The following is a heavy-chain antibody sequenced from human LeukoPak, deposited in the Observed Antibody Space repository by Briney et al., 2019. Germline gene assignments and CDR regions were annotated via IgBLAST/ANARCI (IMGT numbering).Heavy chain of an antibody. CDR3: ASGSGYSTFGY. V-gene: IGHV4-4*02. D-gene: IGHD3-22*01. J-gene: IGHJ4*02. CDR1: GGSISSSNW. CDR2: IYHSGST. Sequence: SETLSLNCAVAGGSISSSNWWSWVRPPPGNGLEWIGEIYHSGSTNYNPSLKSRVTISVDTSKNQFSLKLSSVTAADTAVYYCASGSGYSTFGYWGQGTLVTVSS.